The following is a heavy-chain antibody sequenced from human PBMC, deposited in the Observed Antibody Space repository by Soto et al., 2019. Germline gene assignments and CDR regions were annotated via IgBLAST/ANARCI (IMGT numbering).Heavy chain of an antibody. CDR2: IYYSGKT. V-gene: IGHV4-59*01. D-gene: IGHD3-10*01. Sequence: PSETLSLTCTVSGGSISTYYWSWIRQPPGKGLEWIGFIYYSGKTNYNPSLKSRVTISVDTSKNQFSLRLTSVTAADTAVYYCARDRGYYGSGRGFDPWGQGTLVT. J-gene: IGHJ5*02. CDR1: GGSISTYY. CDR3: ARDRGYYGSGRGFDP.